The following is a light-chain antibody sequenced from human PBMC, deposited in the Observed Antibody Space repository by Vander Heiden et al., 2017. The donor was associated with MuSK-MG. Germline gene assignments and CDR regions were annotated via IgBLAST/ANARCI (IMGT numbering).Light chain of an antibody. Sequence: HSVLTQPPSVAGSPGQSFTLPCTGSSSNIGAGYDVHWYQQLPGTAPKLLIYGNSNRPSGVPDRFSGSKSGTSASLAITGLQAEDEADYYCQSYDSSLSGSVFGGGTKLTVL. V-gene: IGLV1-40*01. CDR2: GNS. J-gene: IGLJ2*01. CDR1: SSNIGAGYD. CDR3: QSYDSSLSGSV.